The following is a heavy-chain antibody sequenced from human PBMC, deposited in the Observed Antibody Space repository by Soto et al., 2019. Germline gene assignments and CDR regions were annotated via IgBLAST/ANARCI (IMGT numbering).Heavy chain of an antibody. CDR1: GGSISSSTYY. D-gene: IGHD3-22*01. CDR3: ARRYYYDSSGYWFY. V-gene: IGHV4-39*01. CDR2: IYYTGST. Sequence: SETLSLTCTVSGGSISSSTYYWGWIRQPPGKGLEWIGSIYYTGSTYYNPSLKSRVTISVDTSKNQFSLKLNSVTAADTAMYYCARRYYYDSSGYWFYWGQGTLDTVSS. J-gene: IGHJ4*02.